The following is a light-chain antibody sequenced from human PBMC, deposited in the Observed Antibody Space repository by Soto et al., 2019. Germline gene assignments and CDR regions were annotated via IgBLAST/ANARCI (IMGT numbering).Light chain of an antibody. Sequence: DIQMTQSPSSLSASVGDRVTITCRASQSVSSYLNWYQQKPGKVPKLLIYAASSLQSGVPSRFSGSGSGTEFTLTISSLQPEDFATYYCQQRYSTPYTFGQGTKLEIK. CDR1: QSVSSY. CDR3: QQRYSTPYT. CDR2: AAS. V-gene: IGKV1-39*01. J-gene: IGKJ2*01.